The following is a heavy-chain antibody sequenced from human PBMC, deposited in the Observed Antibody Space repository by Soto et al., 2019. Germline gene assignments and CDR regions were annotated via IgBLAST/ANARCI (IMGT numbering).Heavy chain of an antibody. J-gene: IGHJ4*02. Sequence: QVQLVQSGAEVKIPGASVKVSCKASGYTFTTYGISWVRQAPGQGLEWMGWISPYNGNTIYAQRFQGRVSTTTDTSTTTAHMGLRSRRVDDTAMYYCARVSATGSPFDYWGQGTLVTVSS. D-gene: IGHD6-13*01. CDR2: ISPYNGNT. CDR3: ARVSATGSPFDY. V-gene: IGHV1-18*04. CDR1: GYTFTTYG.